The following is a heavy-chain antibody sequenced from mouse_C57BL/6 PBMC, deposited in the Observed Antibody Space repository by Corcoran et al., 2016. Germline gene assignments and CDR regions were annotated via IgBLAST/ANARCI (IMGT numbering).Heavy chain of an antibody. CDR3: ARIRYPYAMDY. D-gene: IGHD1-1*01. J-gene: IGHJ4*01. CDR1: GYTFTDYY. Sequence: EVQLQQSGPELVKPGASVKISCKASGYTFTDYYMNWVKQSHGKSLEWIGDINPNNGGTSYNQKFKGKATLTVDKSSSTAYMELRSLTSEDSAVYYCARIRYPYAMDYWGQGTSVTVSS. CDR2: INPNNGGT. V-gene: IGHV1-26*01.